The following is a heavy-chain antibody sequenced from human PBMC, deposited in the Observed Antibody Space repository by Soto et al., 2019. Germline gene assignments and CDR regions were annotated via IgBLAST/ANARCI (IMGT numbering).Heavy chain of an antibody. CDR2: IIPIFGTA. J-gene: IGHJ6*02. Sequence: QVQLVQSGAEVKKPGSSVKVSCKASGGTFSSYAISWVRQAPGQGLEWMGGIIPIFGTANYAQKFQGRVTITADESTSTAYMELSSLRSEDTAVYYCARDCSSTSCYSYYYGMDVWGQGTTVTVSS. CDR1: GGTFSSYA. D-gene: IGHD2-2*02. V-gene: IGHV1-69*01. CDR3: ARDCSSTSCYSYYYGMDV.